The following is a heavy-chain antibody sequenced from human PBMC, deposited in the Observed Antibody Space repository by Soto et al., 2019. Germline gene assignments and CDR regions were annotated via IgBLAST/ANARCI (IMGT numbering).Heavy chain of an antibody. V-gene: IGHV1-18*01. J-gene: IGHJ5*02. CDR1: GYTFTSYG. CDR2: ISAYNGNT. CDR3: AGDLGGRSRGGWFDP. Sequence: QVQLVQSGAEVKKPGASVKVSCKASGYTFTSYGISWVRQAPGQGLEWMGWISAYNGNTNYAQKLQGRVTMTTDTSTSTAYRELRSLRSDDTAVYYCAGDLGGRSRGGWFDPWGQGTLVTVSS. D-gene: IGHD3-10*01.